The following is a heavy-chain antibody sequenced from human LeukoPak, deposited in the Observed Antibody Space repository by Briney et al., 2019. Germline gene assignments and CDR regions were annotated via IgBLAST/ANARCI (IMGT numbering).Heavy chain of an antibody. Sequence: SETLSLTCTVSGGSISSGDYYWSWIRRPPGKGLEWIGYIYYSGSTYYNPSLKSRVTISVDTSKNQFSLKLSSVTAADTAVYYCVRGVAYCSNGVCYSRETEYFQNWGQGTLVTVSS. CDR2: IYYSGST. J-gene: IGHJ1*01. V-gene: IGHV4-30-4*01. D-gene: IGHD2-8*01. CDR3: VRGVAYCSNGVCYSRETEYFQN. CDR1: GGSISSGDYY.